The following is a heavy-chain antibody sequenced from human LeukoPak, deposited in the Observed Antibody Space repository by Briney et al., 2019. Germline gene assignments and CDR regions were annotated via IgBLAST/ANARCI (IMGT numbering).Heavy chain of an antibody. V-gene: IGHV1-8*01. Sequence: ASVKVSCKASGYTFTSYDINWVRQATGQGLEWMGWMNPKSGNTGYAQKFQGRVTMTRNTSISTAYIELNGLRSGETAVYDCQKGITHKRRGHDYWGQGTLVTDSS. J-gene: IGHJ4*02. CDR3: QKGITHKRRGHDY. D-gene: IGHD3-10*01. CDR1: GYTFTSYD. CDR2: MNPKSGNT.